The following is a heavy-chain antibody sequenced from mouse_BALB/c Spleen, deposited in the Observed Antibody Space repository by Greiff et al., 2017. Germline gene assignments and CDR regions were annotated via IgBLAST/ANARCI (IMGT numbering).Heavy chain of an antibody. J-gene: IGHJ2*01. D-gene: IGHD1-1*01. Sequence: LQESGPGLVKPSQSLSLTCSVTGYSITSGYYWNWIRQFPGNKLEWMGYISYDGSNNYNPSLKNRISITRDTSKNQFFLKLNSVTTEDTATYYCASYYYGSSYNYWGQGTTLTVSS. CDR1: GYSITSGYY. V-gene: IGHV3-6*02. CDR3: ASYYYGSSYNY. CDR2: ISYDGSN.